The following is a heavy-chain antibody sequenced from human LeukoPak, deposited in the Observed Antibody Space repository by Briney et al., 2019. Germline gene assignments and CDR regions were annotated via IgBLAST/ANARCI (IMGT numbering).Heavy chain of an antibody. CDR1: GGSISSGSYY. D-gene: IGHD5-18*01. V-gene: IGHV4-61*02. Sequence: SETLSFTCTVSGGSISSGSYYWSWIRQPAGKGLEWIGRIYTSGSTNYNPSLKSRVTISVDTSKNQFSLKLSSVTAADTAVYYCAIEGYSYGYGGNWFDPWGQGTLVTVSS. J-gene: IGHJ5*02. CDR3: AIEGYSYGYGGNWFDP. CDR2: IYTSGST.